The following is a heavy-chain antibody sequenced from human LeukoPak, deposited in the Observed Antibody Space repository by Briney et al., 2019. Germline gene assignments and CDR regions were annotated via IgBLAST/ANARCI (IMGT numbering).Heavy chain of an antibody. CDR3: ARRSPGTSSLFYYYMDV. CDR1: GFTFSNHA. D-gene: IGHD1-26*01. J-gene: IGHJ6*03. Sequence: QPGGTMRLSCAASGFTFSNHARSWIRQAPGKGLEWVSDISNRGRSTFFADHERGPFTISRDNAKNSLYLQMTTLQAKDTAVYYCARRSPGTSSLFYYYMDVWGKGTTVTVSS. CDR2: ISNRGRST. V-gene: IGHV3-23*01.